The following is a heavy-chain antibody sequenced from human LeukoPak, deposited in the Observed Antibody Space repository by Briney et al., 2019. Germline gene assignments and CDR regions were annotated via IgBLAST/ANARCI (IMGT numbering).Heavy chain of an antibody. Sequence: SVKVSCKASGGTFSSYAISWVRQAPGQGLEWMGRIIPILGIANYAQKFQGRVTITADESTSTAYMELSSLRSEDTAVYYCARSAGDYYDSSGYYGDWGQGTLVTVSS. V-gene: IGHV1-69*04. J-gene: IGHJ4*02. CDR3: ARSAGDYYDSSGYYGD. CDR2: IIPILGIA. CDR1: GGTFSSYA. D-gene: IGHD3-22*01.